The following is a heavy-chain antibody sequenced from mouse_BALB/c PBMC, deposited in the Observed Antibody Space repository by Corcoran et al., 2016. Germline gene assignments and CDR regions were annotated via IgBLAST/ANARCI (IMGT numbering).Heavy chain of an antibody. Sequence: QVTLKESGPGILQPSQTLSLTCSFSGFSLSTSGMGVSWIRQPSGKGLEWLAHIYWDDDKRYNPSLKSRLTISKDTSRNQVFLKITSVDTADTATYYCARGDYDYDLGDAMDYWGQGTSVTVSS. CDR2: IYWDDDK. V-gene: IGHV8-12*01. CDR3: ARGDYDYDLGDAMDY. D-gene: IGHD2-4*01. CDR1: GFSLSTSGMG. J-gene: IGHJ4*01.